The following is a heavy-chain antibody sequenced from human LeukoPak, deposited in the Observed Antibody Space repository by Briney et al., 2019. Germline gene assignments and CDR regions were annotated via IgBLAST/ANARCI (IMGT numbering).Heavy chain of an antibody. CDR3: AKDGVGASRDFDY. Sequence: GRSLRLSCAASGFTFSIYAMSWVRQAPGKGLEWVSAISYSDNSTYYADSVKGRFTISRDNSKNTLYLQMNSLRAEDTAVYYCAKDGVGASRDFDYWGQGTLVTVSS. D-gene: IGHD4/OR15-4a*01. V-gene: IGHV3-23*01. J-gene: IGHJ4*02. CDR2: ISYSDNST. CDR1: GFTFSIYA.